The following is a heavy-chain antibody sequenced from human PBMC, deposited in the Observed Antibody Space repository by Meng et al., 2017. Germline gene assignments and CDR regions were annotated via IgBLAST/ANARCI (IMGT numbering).Heavy chain of an antibody. CDR1: GFTCSSYE. J-gene: IGHJ4*02. CDR3: ASVWAFERYSYGYDPDDY. V-gene: IGHV3-48*03. CDR2: ISSSGSTI. Sequence: GGSLRLSCAASGFTCSSYEMNWVRQAPGKGLEWVSYISSSGSTIYYADAVKGRFTISRDNAKNSLDRQMNSLRAEDTAVYYCASVWAFERYSYGYDPDDYWGQGTLVTVSS. D-gene: IGHD5-18*01.